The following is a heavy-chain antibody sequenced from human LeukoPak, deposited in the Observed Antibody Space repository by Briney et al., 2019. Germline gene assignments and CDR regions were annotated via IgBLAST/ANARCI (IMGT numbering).Heavy chain of an antibody. CDR2: IYYSGST. CDR1: GGSISSGDYY. D-gene: IGHD2-2*01. Sequence: PSETLSLTCTVSGGSISSGDYYWSWIRQPPGKGLEWIGYIYYSGSTYYNPSLKSRVTISVDTSKNQFSLKLSSVTAADTAVYYCARVRYCSSTSCYLDGMDVWGQGTTVTVSS. J-gene: IGHJ6*02. V-gene: IGHV4-30-4*01. CDR3: ARVRYCSSTSCYLDGMDV.